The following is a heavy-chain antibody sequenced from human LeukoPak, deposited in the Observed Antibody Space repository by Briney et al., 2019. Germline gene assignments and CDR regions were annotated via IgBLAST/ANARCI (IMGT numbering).Heavy chain of an antibody. V-gene: IGHV3-74*01. J-gene: IGHJ5*02. CDR2: INGDGSTT. Sequence: HPGGSLRLSCAASGFTFSSYWMHRVRQAPGKGLVWVSRINGDGSTTTYVDSVKGRFTIYRDNAKNTVYLQMNSLRVEDTAVYYCATVRSGSWDWFDPWGQGTLVTVSS. CDR1: GFTFSSYW. D-gene: IGHD3-10*01. CDR3: ATVRSGSWDWFDP.